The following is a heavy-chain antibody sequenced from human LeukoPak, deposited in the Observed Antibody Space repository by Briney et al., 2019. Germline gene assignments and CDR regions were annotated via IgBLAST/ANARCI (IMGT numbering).Heavy chain of an antibody. Sequence: SGGSLRLSCAASGFTFSSYAMSWVRQAPGKGLEWVSAISGSGVSTYYADSVKGRFTTSRDNSKNTLYLQMNSLRAEDTAVYYCAKDCSSTSCPTSDYWGQGTLVTVSS. CDR3: AKDCSSTSCPTSDY. D-gene: IGHD2-2*01. V-gene: IGHV3-23*01. CDR1: GFTFSSYA. CDR2: ISGSGVST. J-gene: IGHJ4*02.